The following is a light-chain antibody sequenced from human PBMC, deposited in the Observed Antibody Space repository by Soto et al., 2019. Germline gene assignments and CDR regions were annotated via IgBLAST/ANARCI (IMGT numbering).Light chain of an antibody. V-gene: IGLV3-21*02. CDR3: QLWDSSSDHQGVV. CDR1: NIGSKS. Sequence: SYELTQPPSVSVAPGQTARITCGGNNIGSKSVHWYQQKPGQAPVLVVYDDSDRPSGSPERVSGSHEGNTATLTISRVEAGDEADYYCQLWDSSSDHQGVVFGGGTKLTVL. CDR2: DDS. J-gene: IGLJ2*01.